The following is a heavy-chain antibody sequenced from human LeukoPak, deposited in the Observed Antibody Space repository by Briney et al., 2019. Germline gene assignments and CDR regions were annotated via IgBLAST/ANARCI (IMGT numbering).Heavy chain of an antibody. J-gene: IGHJ4*02. Sequence: GGSLRLSCAASGFTFSSYAMSWVRQAPGKGLEWVSAISGSGGSTYYADSVKGRFTISRDNSKNTLYLQMNSLRAEDTAVYYCAKDPAAYCGGDCYSDYWGQGTLVTVSS. V-gene: IGHV3-23*01. CDR1: GFTFSSYA. CDR3: AKDPAAYCGGDCYSDY. D-gene: IGHD2-21*02. CDR2: ISGSGGST.